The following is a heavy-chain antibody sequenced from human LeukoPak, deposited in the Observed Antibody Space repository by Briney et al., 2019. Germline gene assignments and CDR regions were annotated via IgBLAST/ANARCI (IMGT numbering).Heavy chain of an antibody. CDR1: GFTFSSYA. CDR3: ARDRSSSWYMLGYYMDV. J-gene: IGHJ6*03. V-gene: IGHV3-30-3*01. D-gene: IGHD6-13*01. Sequence: GGSLRLSCAASGFTFSSYAMHWVRQAPGKGLEWVAVISYDGSNKYYADSVKGRFTISRDNSKNTLYLQMNSLRAEDTAVYYCARDRSSSWYMLGYYMDVWGKGTTVTVSS. CDR2: ISYDGSNK.